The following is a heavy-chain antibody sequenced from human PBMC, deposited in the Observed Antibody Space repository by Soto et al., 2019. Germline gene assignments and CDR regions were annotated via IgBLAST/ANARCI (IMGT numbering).Heavy chain of an antibody. CDR2: INPNSGGT. V-gene: IGHV1-2*02. CDR3: ARDLVGVPDANYIPFDY. J-gene: IGHJ4*02. CDR1: GNTVTGYY. D-gene: IGHD2-2*01. Sequence: GASVKCFWKASGNTVTGYYMHWVRQAPGQGLEWMGWINPNSGGTNYAQKFQGRVTMTRYTSISTAYMELSRLRSDDTAVYYCARDLVGVPDANYIPFDYWGQGTLVTVSS.